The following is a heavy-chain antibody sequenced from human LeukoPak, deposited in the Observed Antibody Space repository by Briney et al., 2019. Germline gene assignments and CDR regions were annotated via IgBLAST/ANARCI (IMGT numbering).Heavy chain of an antibody. Sequence: ASVKVSCKASGYTFTSYYMHWVRQAPGQGLEWMGWINPNSGGTNYAQKFQGRVTMTRDTSISTAYMELSRLRSDDTAVYYCARVRIAAAGKDYWGQGTLVTVSS. CDR3: ARVRIAAAGKDY. D-gene: IGHD6-13*01. J-gene: IGHJ4*02. CDR2: INPNSGGT. CDR1: GYTFTSYY. V-gene: IGHV1-2*02.